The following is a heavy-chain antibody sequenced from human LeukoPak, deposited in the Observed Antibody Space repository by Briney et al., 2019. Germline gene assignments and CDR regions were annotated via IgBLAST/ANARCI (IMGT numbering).Heavy chain of an antibody. D-gene: IGHD1-26*01. Sequence: PEASVKVSCKASGYTFTSYDINWVRQATGQGLEWMGWINPNSGGTNYAQKFQGRVTMTRDTSISTAYMELSRLRSDDTAVYYCAREESVGARTPAGDYWGQGTLVTVSS. CDR3: AREESVGARTPAGDY. J-gene: IGHJ4*02. CDR1: GYTFTSYD. V-gene: IGHV1-2*02. CDR2: INPNSGGT.